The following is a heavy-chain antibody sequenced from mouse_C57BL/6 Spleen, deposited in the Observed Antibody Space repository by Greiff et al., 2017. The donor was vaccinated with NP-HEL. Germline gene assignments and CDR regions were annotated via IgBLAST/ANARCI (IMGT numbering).Heavy chain of an antibody. D-gene: IGHD2-1*01. J-gene: IGHJ4*01. V-gene: IGHV5-17*01. Sequence: EVKLVESGGGLVKPGGSLKLSCAASGFTFSDYGMHWVRQAPEKGLEWVAYISSGSSTIYYADTVKGRFTISRDNAKNTLFLQMTSLRSEDTAMYYCAREDGNYEDYAMDYWGQGTSVTVSS. CDR2: ISSGSSTI. CDR3: AREDGNYEDYAMDY. CDR1: GFTFSDYG.